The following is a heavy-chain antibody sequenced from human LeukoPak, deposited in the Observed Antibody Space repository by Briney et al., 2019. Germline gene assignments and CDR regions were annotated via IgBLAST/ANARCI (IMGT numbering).Heavy chain of an antibody. V-gene: IGHV3-23*01. CDR2: ISGSGGST. D-gene: IGHD1-26*01. CDR3: AKDGVGYYYYMDV. J-gene: IGHJ6*03. CDR1: GFTFSSYA. Sequence: GGSLRLSCAASGFTFSSYAMSWVRQAPGKGLEWVSGISGSGGSTYYADSVKGRFTISRDNSKNTLYLQMNSLRAEDTAVCYCAKDGVGYYYYMDVWGKGTTVTVSS.